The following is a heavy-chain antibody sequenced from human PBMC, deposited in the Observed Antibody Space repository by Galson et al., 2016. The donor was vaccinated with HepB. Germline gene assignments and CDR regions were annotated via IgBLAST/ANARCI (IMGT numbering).Heavy chain of an antibody. J-gene: IGHJ3*02. CDR1: GFTFTSYA. D-gene: IGHD3-3*01. V-gene: IGHV3-23*01. Sequence: SLRLSCAASGFTFTSYALSWVRQAPGRGLEWVSTLNGSGRKTYYADSVKGRFTISRDNSKNTLFLQMNSLRVEDTAVYYCAKSFVKKDFWSYYRADAFDIRGQGTTVTVPT. CDR3: AKSFVKKDFWSYYRADAFDI. CDR2: LNGSGRKT.